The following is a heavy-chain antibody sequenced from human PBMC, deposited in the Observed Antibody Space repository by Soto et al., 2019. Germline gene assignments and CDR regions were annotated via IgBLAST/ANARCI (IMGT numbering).Heavy chain of an antibody. D-gene: IGHD2-2*01. CDR2: ITGSGGTT. CDR1: GFTFSSYA. V-gene: IGHV3-23*01. CDR3: AKSGPGYCTSASCPLDY. J-gene: IGHJ4*02. Sequence: EVQLLESGGGLVQPGGSLRLSCAASGFTFSSYAMTWVRQAPGKGLVWVSTITGSGGTTYYADSVKGRITISRDRSKNTLYLQMSSLRAEDTAVYYCAKSGPGYCTSASCPLDYWGQGTLVTVSA.